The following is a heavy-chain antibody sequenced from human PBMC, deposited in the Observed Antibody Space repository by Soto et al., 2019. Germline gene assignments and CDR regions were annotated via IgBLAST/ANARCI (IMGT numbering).Heavy chain of an antibody. V-gene: IGHV3-21*01. CDR3: ARDNAWQWLLYYFDY. CDR2: ISSSSNYI. D-gene: IGHD6-19*01. J-gene: IGHJ4*02. CDR1: GFTFRSYS. Sequence: PGGSLRLSCAASGFTFRSYSMNWVRQAPGKGLEWVSSISSSSNYIHYADSVKGRFTISRDNAKNSLYLQMNSLRAEDTAVYYCARDNAWQWLLYYFDYWGQGTLVTVSS.